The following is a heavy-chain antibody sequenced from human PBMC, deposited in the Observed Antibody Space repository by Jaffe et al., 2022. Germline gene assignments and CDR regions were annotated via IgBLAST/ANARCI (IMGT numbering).Heavy chain of an antibody. D-gene: IGHD5-12*01. Sequence: QVQLQESGPGLVKPSQTLSLTCTVSGGSISSGSYYWSWIRQPAGKGLEWIGRIYTSGSTNYNPSLKSRVTISVDTSKNQFSLKLSSVTAADTAVYYCARDGGGLSGYDWVDAFDIWGQGTMVTVSS. V-gene: IGHV4-61*02. CDR2: IYTSGST. J-gene: IGHJ3*02. CDR1: GGSISSGSYY. CDR3: ARDGGGLSGYDWVDAFDI.